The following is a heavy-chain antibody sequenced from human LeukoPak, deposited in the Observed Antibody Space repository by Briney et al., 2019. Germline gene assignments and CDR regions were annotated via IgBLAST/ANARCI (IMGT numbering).Heavy chain of an antibody. CDR2: IRGSDGST. V-gene: IGHV3-23*01. CDR3: AKSLLGYSYGKLDY. Sequence: GGSLRLSCAASGFTFNTYSMNWVRQAPGKGLEWVSAIRGSDGSTYYADSVKGRFTISRDNSKNTLYLQMNSLRAEDTAVYYCAKSLLGYSYGKLDYWGQGTLVTVSS. J-gene: IGHJ4*02. D-gene: IGHD5-18*01. CDR1: GFTFNTYS.